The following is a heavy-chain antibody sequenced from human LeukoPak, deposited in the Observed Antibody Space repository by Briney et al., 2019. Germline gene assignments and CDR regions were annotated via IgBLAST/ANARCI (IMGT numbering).Heavy chain of an antibody. D-gene: IGHD1-1*01. CDR2: INHSGST. CDR3: ARGGWNKFDY. CDR1: WGSFSGYY. V-gene: IGHV4-34*01. J-gene: IGHJ4*02. Sequence: SSETLSLTCAVYWGSFSGYYWSWIRQPPGKGLEWIGEINHSGSTNYNPSLKSRVTISVDTSKNQFSLKLSSVTAADTAVYYCARGGWNKFDYWGQGTLVTVSS.